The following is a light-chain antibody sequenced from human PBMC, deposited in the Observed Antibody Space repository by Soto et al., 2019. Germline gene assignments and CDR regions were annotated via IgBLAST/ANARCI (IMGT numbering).Light chain of an antibody. V-gene: IGKV3D-20*02. Sequence: ETVLTQSPGSLSLSLGDRATLSCRASQTVSNGYWAWYHQKPGQAPRLLVYDASTRATGIPDRFSGSGSGTDFSLTISSLEPEDVAVYYCQQRSQWPPKTFGQGTRLEI. CDR2: DAS. CDR3: QQRSQWPPKT. CDR1: QTVSNGY. J-gene: IGKJ5*01.